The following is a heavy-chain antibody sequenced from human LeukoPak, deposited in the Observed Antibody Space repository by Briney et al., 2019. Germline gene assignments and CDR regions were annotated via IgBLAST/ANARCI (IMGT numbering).Heavy chain of an antibody. D-gene: IGHD3-10*01. J-gene: IGHJ4*02. Sequence: GGSLRLSCAASGFTFSSYAMSWVRQAPGKGLEWVSTISDSGGSTYYADSVKGRFTISRDNSKHSLYLQVDTLRAEDTAVYYCAKRTRGFDYWGQGTLVTVS. V-gene: IGHV3-23*01. CDR1: GFTFSSYA. CDR2: ISDSGGST. CDR3: AKRTRGFDY.